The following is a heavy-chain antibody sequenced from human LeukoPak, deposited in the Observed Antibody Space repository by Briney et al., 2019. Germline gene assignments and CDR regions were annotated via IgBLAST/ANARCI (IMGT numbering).Heavy chain of an antibody. CDR1: GFTLSSYE. CDR2: ISRTGNSI. D-gene: IGHD6-13*01. Sequence: GGSLRLSCAASGFTLSSYEMNWVRLAPGKGLEWISYISRTGNSIYYADSVKGRFTIPRDSAKNSLYLQMNSLRAEDTAVYYCARGPYSSNWYVDYWGQGTLVTVAS. V-gene: IGHV3-48*03. J-gene: IGHJ4*02. CDR3: ARGPYSSNWYVDY.